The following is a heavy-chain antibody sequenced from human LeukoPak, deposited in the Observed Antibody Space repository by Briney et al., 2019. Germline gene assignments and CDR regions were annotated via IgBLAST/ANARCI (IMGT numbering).Heavy chain of an antibody. CDR1: GFTVSRNY. CDR3: ARDLDGSGRFDY. CDR2: IYSGGTT. Sequence: GGSPRLSCAASGFTVSRNYMSWVRQAPGKGLEWVSVIYSGGTTYYADSLKGRFTISRDNSKNTLYLQMNSLRAEDTAVYYCARDLDGSGRFDYWGQGTLVTVSS. V-gene: IGHV3-66*01. J-gene: IGHJ4*02. D-gene: IGHD3-10*01.